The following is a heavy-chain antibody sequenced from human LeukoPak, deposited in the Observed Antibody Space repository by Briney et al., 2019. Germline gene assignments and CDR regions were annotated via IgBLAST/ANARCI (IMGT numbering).Heavy chain of an antibody. CDR3: ARVLHKRNYDSSTYYGY. J-gene: IGHJ4*02. Sequence: GGSLRLSCAASGFTFSSYEMNWVRQAPGKGLEWVSYISSSSSTIYYADSVKGRFTISRDNAKNSLYLQMNSLRAEDTAVYYCARVLHKRNYDSSTYYGYWGQGTLVTVSS. CDR2: ISSSSSTI. D-gene: IGHD3-22*01. V-gene: IGHV3-48*01. CDR1: GFTFSSYE.